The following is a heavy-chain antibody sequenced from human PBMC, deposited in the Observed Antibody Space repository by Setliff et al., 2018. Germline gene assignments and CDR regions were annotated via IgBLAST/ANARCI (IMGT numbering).Heavy chain of an antibody. CDR3: ARSGWLREYYFDY. Sequence: ASVKVSCKASGYTFSGYYIHRVRQAPGQGLDWMGVLDPSGGGTEFAEKFQGRLTVTRDTSTSTVYMELSSLRSEDTAVYYCARSGWLREYYFDYWGQGTLVTVSS. CDR1: GYTFSGYY. D-gene: IGHD5-12*01. J-gene: IGHJ4*02. V-gene: IGHV1-46*01. CDR2: LDPSGGGT.